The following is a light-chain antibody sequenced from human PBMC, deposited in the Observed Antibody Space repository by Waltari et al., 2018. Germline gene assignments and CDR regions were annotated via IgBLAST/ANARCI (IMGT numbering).Light chain of an antibody. Sequence: ELVLTQSPGPLSLSPGDRATLSCRASHSVSSNNLAWYQQKPGQAPRLLIYAASSRATGITDRFSGSGSGTDFTLTISRVEPEDFAVYYCQQYANSPRTFGQGTKVEIK. J-gene: IGKJ1*01. V-gene: IGKV3-20*01. CDR1: HSVSSNN. CDR2: AAS. CDR3: QQYANSPRT.